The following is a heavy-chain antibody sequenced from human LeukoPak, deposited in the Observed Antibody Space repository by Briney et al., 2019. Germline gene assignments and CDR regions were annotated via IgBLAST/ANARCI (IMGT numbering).Heavy chain of an antibody. D-gene: IGHD6-19*01. CDR3: ARDHVAVAGTGDY. V-gene: IGHV3-21*01. J-gene: IGHJ4*02. CDR1: GFTFSSYS. CDR2: ISSSSSYI. Sequence: AGGSLRLSCAAPGFTFSSYSMNWVRQAPGKGLEWVSSISSSSSYIYYADSVKGRFTIPRDNAKNSLYLQMNSLRAEDTAVYYCARDHVAVAGTGDYWGQGTLVTVSS.